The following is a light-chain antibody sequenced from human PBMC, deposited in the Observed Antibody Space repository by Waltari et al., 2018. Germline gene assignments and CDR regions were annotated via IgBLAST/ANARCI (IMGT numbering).Light chain of an antibody. CDR1: QDIFKY. CDR2: DAS. J-gene: IGKJ4*01. V-gene: IGKV1-33*01. CDR3: QQHDNFPLT. Sequence: DIQMTQSPSSLSASLGDRVSITCQASQDIFKYVNWYQQKPGKAPNLLIYDASHLATGVPSRFSGSGSGTDFTFTISSLQTDDIATYYCQQHDNFPLTFGGGTKVETK.